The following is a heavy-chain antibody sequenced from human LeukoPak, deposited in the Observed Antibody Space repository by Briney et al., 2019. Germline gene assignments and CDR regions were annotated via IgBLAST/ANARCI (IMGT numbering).Heavy chain of an antibody. CDR3: ARGDTMVRGRTDY. D-gene: IGHD3-10*01. Sequence: GASVKVSCKASGGTFSSYAISWVRQAPGQGLEWMGRIIPIFGIANYAQKFQGRVTITADKSTSTAYMELSSLRSEDTAMYYCARGDTMVRGRTDYWGQGTLVTVSS. V-gene: IGHV1-69*04. CDR1: GGTFSSYA. CDR2: IIPIFGIA. J-gene: IGHJ4*02.